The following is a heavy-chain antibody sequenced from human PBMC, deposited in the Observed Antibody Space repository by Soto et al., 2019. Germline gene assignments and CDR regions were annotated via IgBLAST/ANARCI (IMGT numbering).Heavy chain of an antibody. D-gene: IGHD3-16*01. V-gene: IGHV3-23*01. Sequence: HGGSLRLSCAASGLTFNSYAVSWVRKAPGKGLEWVSVISGSGGTTYHADSVKGRFTISRDNSNKTLYLQMSSLRVEDTAVYYCAKDRGGHHYYGMDVWGQGTTVTVSS. CDR2: ISGSGGTT. CDR1: GLTFNSYA. J-gene: IGHJ6*02. CDR3: AKDRGGHHYYGMDV.